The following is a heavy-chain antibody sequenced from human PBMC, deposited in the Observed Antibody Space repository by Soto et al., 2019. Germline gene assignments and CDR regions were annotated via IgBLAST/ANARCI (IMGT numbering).Heavy chain of an antibody. V-gene: IGHV1-69*02. Sequence: SVKVSCKASGGTFSSYTISWVRQAPGQGLEWMGRIIPILGIANYAQKFQGRVTITADKSTSTAYMELSSLRSEDTAVYYCARGLYCSSTSCSHRGHYYYYGMDVWGQGTTVTAP. J-gene: IGHJ6*02. CDR3: ARGLYCSSTSCSHRGHYYYYGMDV. D-gene: IGHD2-2*01. CDR2: IIPILGIA. CDR1: GGTFSSYT.